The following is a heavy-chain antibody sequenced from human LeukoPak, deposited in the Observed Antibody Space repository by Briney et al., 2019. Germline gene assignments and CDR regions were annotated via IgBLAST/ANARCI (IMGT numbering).Heavy chain of an antibody. J-gene: IGHJ4*02. CDR1: GGSISSGGYY. CDR3: AREDTATIDY. V-gene: IGHV4-31*03. D-gene: IGHD5-18*01. Sequence: SETLSLTCTVSGGSISSGGYYWSWIRQHPGKGLEWIGYIYYSGSTYYNPSLKSRVTISVDTSKNQFSLKLSSVTAADTAVYYCAREDTATIDYWGQGTLVTVSS. CDR2: IYYSGST.